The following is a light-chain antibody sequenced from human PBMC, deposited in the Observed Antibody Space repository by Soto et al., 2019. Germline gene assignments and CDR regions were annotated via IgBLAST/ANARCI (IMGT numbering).Light chain of an antibody. J-gene: IGLJ2*01. CDR3: SSQAVSSTLV. V-gene: IGLV2-14*01. CDR2: DVS. Sequence: QSVLTQPASVSGSPGQSITISCTGTSSDIGDYNYVSWYQQHPGKAPKLMIYDVSNRPSGVSNRFSGSKSGNTASLTISGLQAEDEANYYCSSQAVSSTLVFGGGTQLTVL. CDR1: SSDIGDYNY.